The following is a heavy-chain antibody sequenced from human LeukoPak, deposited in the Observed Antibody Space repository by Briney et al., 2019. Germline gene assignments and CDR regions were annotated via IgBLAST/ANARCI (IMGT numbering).Heavy chain of an antibody. V-gene: IGHV3-15*07. CDR1: GFTFTSAW. CDR3: TTADSSGRFLIDY. J-gene: IGHJ4*02. Sequence: GGSLRLSCAASGFTFTSAWMNWVRQAPGKGLEWVGRIKSKTDGGTADYAAPVKGRFTISRDDSKNTLYLQMNSLKTEDTAVYYCTTADSSGRFLIDYWGQGTLVTVSS. D-gene: IGHD3-22*01. CDR2: IKSKTDGGTA.